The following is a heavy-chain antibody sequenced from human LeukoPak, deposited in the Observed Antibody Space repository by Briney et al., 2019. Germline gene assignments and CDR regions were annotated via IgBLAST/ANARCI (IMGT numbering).Heavy chain of an antibody. CDR2: INHSGST. Sequence: KSSETLSLTCAVYGGSFSGYYWSWIRQPPGKGLEWIGEINHSGSTNYNPSLKSRVTISVDTSKNQFSLKLSSVTAADTAVYYCARVSFFRWAATRPSYYYYYMDVWGKGTTVTISS. V-gene: IGHV4-34*01. D-gene: IGHD2-15*01. CDR3: ARVSFFRWAATRPSYYYYYMDV. J-gene: IGHJ6*03. CDR1: GGSFSGYY.